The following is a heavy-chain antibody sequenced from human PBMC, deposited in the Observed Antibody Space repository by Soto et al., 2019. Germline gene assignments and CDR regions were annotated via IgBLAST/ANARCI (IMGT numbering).Heavy chain of an antibody. CDR3: TTNDAFDI. V-gene: IGHV3-15*07. CDR1: GFTFSSVW. J-gene: IGHJ3*02. CDR2: IKTKTDGGPT. Sequence: EVHLVESGGDLVKPGGSLRLSCVASGFTFSSVWMNWVRQAPGKGLEWVGRIKTKTDGGPTDYAAPVKGRFTISRVDSKNTVYLQMNSLKTEDSALYYCTTNDAFDIWGQGTTVTVSS.